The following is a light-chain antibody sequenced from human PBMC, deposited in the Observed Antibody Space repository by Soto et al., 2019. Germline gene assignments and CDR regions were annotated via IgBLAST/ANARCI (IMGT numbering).Light chain of an antibody. V-gene: IGKV2-28*01. Sequence: DVVMTQSPLSLPVTPGEPASISCNSSQRLLNSNGYNYLDWYRQRPGQSPQLLIYLGSNRASGVPDRFSGSDSGTHFTLKINRVEAEDVGVYYCMQALQSPRTFGQGTKLEIK. CDR2: LGS. CDR3: MQALQSPRT. J-gene: IGKJ2*01. CDR1: QRLLNSNGYNY.